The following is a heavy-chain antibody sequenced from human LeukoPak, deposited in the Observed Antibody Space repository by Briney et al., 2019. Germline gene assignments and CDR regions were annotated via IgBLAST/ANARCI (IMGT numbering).Heavy chain of an antibody. CDR1: GFTFSSYS. V-gene: IGHV3-21*01. J-gene: IGHJ4*02. CDR3: ARGGVYSQGFDY. CDR2: ISTTSDYI. Sequence: PGGSLRLSCAASGFTFSSYSMNWVRQALGKGLEWVSSISTTSDYIYYADSLKGRLTISRDNAKNSLYLQMNSLRAEDTAVYYCARGGVYSQGFDYWGQGTLVTVSS. D-gene: IGHD5/OR15-5a*01.